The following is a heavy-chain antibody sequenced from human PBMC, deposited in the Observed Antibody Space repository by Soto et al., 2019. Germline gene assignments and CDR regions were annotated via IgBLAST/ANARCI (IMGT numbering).Heavy chain of an antibody. CDR2: ISSSSSYI. D-gene: IGHD5-12*01. J-gene: IGHJ6*02. Sequence: GGSLRLSCAASGFTFSSYSMNWVRQAPGKGLEWVSSISSSSSYIYYADSVKGRFTISRDNAKNSLYLQMNSLRAEDTAVYYCARAIVAKITGYYYYGMDVWGQGTTVTVSS. CDR1: GFTFSSYS. CDR3: ARAIVAKITGYYYYGMDV. V-gene: IGHV3-21*01.